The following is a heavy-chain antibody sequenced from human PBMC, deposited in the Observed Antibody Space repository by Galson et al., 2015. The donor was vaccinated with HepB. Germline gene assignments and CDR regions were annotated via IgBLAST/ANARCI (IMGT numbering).Heavy chain of an antibody. Sequence: SLRLSCAASGFTFSSYSMNWVRQAPGKGLEWVSYISSSSSTIYYADSVKGRFTISRDNAKNSLYLQMNSLRAEDTAVYYCARGIVVVPAALYWYFDLWGRGTLVTVSS. V-gene: IGHV3-48*01. CDR3: ARGIVVVPAALYWYFDL. CDR1: GFTFSSYS. J-gene: IGHJ2*01. CDR2: ISSSSSTI. D-gene: IGHD2-2*01.